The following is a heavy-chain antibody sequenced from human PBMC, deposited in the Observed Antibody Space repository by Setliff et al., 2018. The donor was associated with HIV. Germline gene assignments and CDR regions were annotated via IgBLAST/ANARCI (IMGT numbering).Heavy chain of an antibody. CDR2: TRNKPNTYTT. CDR1: GFTFSDHY. J-gene: IGHJ4*02. D-gene: IGHD6-19*01. V-gene: IGHV3-72*01. CDR3: TTEVFRQWLVGDY. Sequence: GGSLRLSCAASGFTFSDHYMDWVRQAPGKGLVWVGRTRNKPNTYTTDYAAPVKGRFTISRDDSKNTLYLQMKSLKTEDTAVYYCTTEVFRQWLVGDYWGQGTLVTVSS.